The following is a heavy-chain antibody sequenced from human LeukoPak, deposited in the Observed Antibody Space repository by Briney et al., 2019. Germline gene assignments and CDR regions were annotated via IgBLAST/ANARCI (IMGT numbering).Heavy chain of an antibody. J-gene: IGHJ4*02. V-gene: IGHV4-61*05. Sequence: PSETLSLTCTVSGGSMTSTSYYWGWIRQPPGKGLGWIGYIYYSGSTNYNPSLESRVTISVDTSKNQFSLKLSSVTAADTAVYYCARTLYSSGGDYWGQGTLVTVSS. CDR3: ARTLYSSGGDY. CDR1: GGSMTSTSYY. D-gene: IGHD6-19*01. CDR2: IYYSGST.